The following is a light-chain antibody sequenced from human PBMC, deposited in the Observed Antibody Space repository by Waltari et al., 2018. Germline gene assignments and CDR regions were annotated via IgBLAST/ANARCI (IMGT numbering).Light chain of an antibody. CDR2: DNN. V-gene: IGLV1-51*01. CDR3: GSWINSLSTVV. Sequence: QSVLTQPPSVSAAPGQMVSISCSGDIGNNYVSWYQQVPGTAPKLVIHDNNKRPSGTPDRFSASKSATSATRVITGLQTGDEADYFCGSWINSLSTVVFGGRTKLTVL. CDR1: IGNNY. J-gene: IGLJ2*01.